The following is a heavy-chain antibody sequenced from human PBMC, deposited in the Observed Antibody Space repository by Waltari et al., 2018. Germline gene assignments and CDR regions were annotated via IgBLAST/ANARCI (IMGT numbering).Heavy chain of an antibody. CDR2: INHSGST. CDR3: ARGLWFRY. CDR1: GGSFSGYY. V-gene: IGHV4-34*01. D-gene: IGHD3-10*01. J-gene: IGHJ4*02. Sequence: QVQLQQWGAGLLKPSETLSLTCAVYGGSFSGYYWSWIRQPPGKGLEWIGEINHSGSTNYNPSLKSRVTISVDTSKNQFSLKLSSVTAADTAVYYCARGLWFRYWGQGTLVTVSS.